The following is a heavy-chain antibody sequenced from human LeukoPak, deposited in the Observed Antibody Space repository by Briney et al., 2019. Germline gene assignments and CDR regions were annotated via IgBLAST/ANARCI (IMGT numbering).Heavy chain of an antibody. J-gene: IGHJ4*02. Sequence: GGSLRLSCAASRFTVSRNYMSWVRQAPGKGLEWVSFIYSGGNTYYADSVKGRFTISRDNSKNTLYLQMNSLRAEDTAVYYCAKVGGSSSWYLKYDDWGQGTLVTVSS. CDR1: RFTVSRNY. V-gene: IGHV3-66*01. D-gene: IGHD6-13*01. CDR2: IYSGGNT. CDR3: AKVGGSSSWYLKYDD.